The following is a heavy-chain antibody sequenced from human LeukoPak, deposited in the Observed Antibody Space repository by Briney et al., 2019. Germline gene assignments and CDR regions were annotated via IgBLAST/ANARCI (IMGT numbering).Heavy chain of an antibody. D-gene: IGHD6-13*01. J-gene: IGHJ4*02. CDR3: AKTHAAGEDYFDY. CDR2: ISSSSSYI. Sequence: GGSLRLSCAASGFTFSSYSMNWVRQAPGKGLEWVSSISSSSSYIYYADSVKGRFTISRDNAKNSLYLQMNSLRAEDTAVYYCAKTHAAGEDYFDYWGQGTLVTVSS. V-gene: IGHV3-21*04. CDR1: GFTFSSYS.